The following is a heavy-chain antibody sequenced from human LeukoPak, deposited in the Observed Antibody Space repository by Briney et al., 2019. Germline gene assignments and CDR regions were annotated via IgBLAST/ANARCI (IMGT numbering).Heavy chain of an antibody. J-gene: IGHJ4*02. Sequence: GGSLRLSCAASGFTFSSYGMHWVRQAPGKGLEWVAFIRYGGSNKYYADSVKGRFTISRDNSKNTLYLQMNSLRAEDTAVYYCARDTGSSSSWYVDYWGQGTLVTVSS. CDR1: GFTFSSYG. CDR2: IRYGGSNK. D-gene: IGHD6-13*01. V-gene: IGHV3-30*02. CDR3: ARDTGSSSSWYVDY.